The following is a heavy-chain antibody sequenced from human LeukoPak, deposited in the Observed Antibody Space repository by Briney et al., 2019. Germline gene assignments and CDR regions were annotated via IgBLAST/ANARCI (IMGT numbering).Heavy chain of an antibody. CDR1: GYSFTSYW. Sequence: HGESLKISCKGSGYSFTSYWIGWVRQMPGKGLEWMGIIYPGDSDTRYSPSFQGQVTISADKSISTAYLQWSSLKASDTAMYYCARHGRSYCSTSCSLDYWGQGTLVTVSS. J-gene: IGHJ4*02. CDR3: ARHGRSYCSTSCSLDY. CDR2: IYPGDSDT. D-gene: IGHD2-2*01. V-gene: IGHV5-51*01.